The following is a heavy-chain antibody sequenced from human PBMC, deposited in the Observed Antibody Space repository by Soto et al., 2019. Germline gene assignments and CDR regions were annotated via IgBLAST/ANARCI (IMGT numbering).Heavy chain of an antibody. CDR1: GFTFSSYA. CDR2: ISYDGSNK. D-gene: IGHD3-10*01. Sequence: GGSLRLSCAASGFTFSSYAMHWVRQAPGKGLEWVAVISYDGSNKYYADSVKGRFTISRDNSKNTLYLQMNSLRAEDTAVYYCARGEEYYGSGNYYYGMDVWGQGTTVTVSS. V-gene: IGHV3-30-3*01. CDR3: ARGEEYYGSGNYYYGMDV. J-gene: IGHJ6*02.